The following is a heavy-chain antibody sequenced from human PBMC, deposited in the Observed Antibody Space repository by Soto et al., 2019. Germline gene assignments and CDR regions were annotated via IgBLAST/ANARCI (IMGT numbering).Heavy chain of an antibody. CDR1: GFTFSSYS. CDR2: ISSSSSYI. V-gene: IGHV3-21*01. CDR3: ARDLGITTWDYFDY. J-gene: IGHJ4*02. Sequence: AGGSLRLSCAASGFTFSSYSMNWVRQAPGKGLEWVSSISSSSSYIYYADSVKGRFTISRDNAKNSLYLQMNSLRAEDTAVYYCARDLGITTWDYFDYWGQGTLVTVSS. D-gene: IGHD4-4*01.